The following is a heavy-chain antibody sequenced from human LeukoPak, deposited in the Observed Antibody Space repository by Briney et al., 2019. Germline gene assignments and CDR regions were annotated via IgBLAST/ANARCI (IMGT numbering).Heavy chain of an antibody. CDR1: GYTFTSYG. CDR3: ATSIAAAGFNFDY. D-gene: IGHD6-13*01. J-gene: IGHJ4*02. Sequence: GASVKVSCKASGYTFTSYGISWVRQAPGQGLEWMGWISAHNGYTKYAQKVQGRVSLTTDTSTSTAYMELRSLRSDDTAVYYCATSIAAAGFNFDYWGQGTLVTVSS. V-gene: IGHV1-18*01. CDR2: ISAHNGYT.